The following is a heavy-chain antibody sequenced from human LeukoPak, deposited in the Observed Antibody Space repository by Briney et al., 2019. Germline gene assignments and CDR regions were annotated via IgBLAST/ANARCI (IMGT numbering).Heavy chain of an antibody. V-gene: IGHV1-69*05. J-gene: IGHJ4*02. D-gene: IGHD6-19*01. CDR1: GGTFSSYA. Sequence: GSSVKVSCKASGGTFSSYAISWVRQAPGQGLEWMGRIIPTFGTANYAQKFQGRVTITTDESTSTAYMELSSLRSEDTAVYYCARITAVAGTISDYWGQGTLVTVSS. CDR2: IIPTFGTA. CDR3: ARITAVAGTISDY.